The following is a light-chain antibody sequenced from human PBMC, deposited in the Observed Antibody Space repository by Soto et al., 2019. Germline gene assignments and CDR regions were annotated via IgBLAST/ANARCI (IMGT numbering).Light chain of an antibody. CDR3: QQRAGWPYT. CDR2: DAS. J-gene: IGKJ2*01. CDR1: QSINNY. V-gene: IGKV3-11*01. Sequence: DIVLTQSPGTLSLSPGERVTLSCRASQSINNYLAWYQQKPGQAPRLLIYDASNRATGIPSRFSGRGSGTDFTLRISGLEPEDFATYYCQQRAGWPYTFGQGTRLESK.